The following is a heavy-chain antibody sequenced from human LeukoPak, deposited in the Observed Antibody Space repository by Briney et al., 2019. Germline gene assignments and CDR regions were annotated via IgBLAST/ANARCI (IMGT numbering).Heavy chain of an antibody. CDR3: AREGDDGYSFGYPISY. D-gene: IGHD5-18*01. V-gene: IGHV4-4*07. CDR2: IYGSGST. Sequence: SETLSLTCTVSGGSVTTYYWSWIRPSAGKGLEWIGRIYGSGSTNYSPSLKSRVTMSLDTSKNQFSLKLSSVTAADTAVYYCAREGDDGYSFGYPISYWGQGSLVTVSS. CDR1: GGSVTTYY. J-gene: IGHJ4*02.